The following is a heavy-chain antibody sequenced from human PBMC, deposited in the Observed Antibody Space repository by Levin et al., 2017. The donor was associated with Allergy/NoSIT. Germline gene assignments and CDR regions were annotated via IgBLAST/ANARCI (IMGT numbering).Heavy chain of an antibody. CDR2: ISYDGSNK. D-gene: IGHD6-13*01. V-gene: IGHV3-33*01. CDR1: GFTFSTYG. J-gene: IGHJ4*02. CDR3: ARGPRGASSWPHFDR. Sequence: GESLKISCAASGFTFSTYGVHWVRQPPGKGLEWVAGISYDGSNKYYADSVKGRFSISRDNSKNTLYLQMTSLGADDTAVFYGARGPRGASSWPHFDRWGQGALVTVSS.